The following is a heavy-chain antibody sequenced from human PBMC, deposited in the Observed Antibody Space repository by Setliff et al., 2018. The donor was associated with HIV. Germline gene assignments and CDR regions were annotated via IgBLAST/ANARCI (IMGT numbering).Heavy chain of an antibody. D-gene: IGHD2-2*01. V-gene: IGHV3-30*04. J-gene: IGHJ4*02. CDR1: GFTFSSYA. CDR2: ISYDGSNK. CDR3: ARDSMGGPKYYDFWITSYYYYGYCSSTSCEGY. Sequence: GSLRLSCAASGFTFSSYAMHWVRQAPGKGLEWVAVISYDGSNKYYADSVKGRFTISRDNSKNTLYLQMNSLRAEDTAVYYCARDSMGGPKYYDFWITSYYYYGYCSSTSCEGYWGQGALVTVSS.